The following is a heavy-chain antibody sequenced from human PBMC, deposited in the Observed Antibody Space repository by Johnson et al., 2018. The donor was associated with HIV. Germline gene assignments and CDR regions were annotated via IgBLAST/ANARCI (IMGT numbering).Heavy chain of an antibody. CDR3: TRLRRSYSEGYVFDI. D-gene: IGHD3-10*01. J-gene: IGHJ3*02. Sequence: QVQLVESGGGLVKPGGSLRLSCAASGITFSDYYMSWIRQAPGKGLEWVSYISSSGNTIYYADSVKGRVTISRDNAKKSLYLQMNSLRAEDTAVYYCTRLRRSYSEGYVFDIWGQGTMVTVSS. V-gene: IGHV3-11*01. CDR1: GITFSDYY. CDR2: ISSSGNTI.